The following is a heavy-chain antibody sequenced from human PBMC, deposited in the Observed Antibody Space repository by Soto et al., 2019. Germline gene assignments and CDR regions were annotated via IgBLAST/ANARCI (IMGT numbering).Heavy chain of an antibody. CDR2: INHSGST. Sequence: QVQLQQWGAGLLKPSETLSLTCAVYGGSFSGYYWSWIRQPPGKGLEWIGEINHSGSTNYNPSLKSRVTISVDTSKNQFSLKLSSVTAAYTAVYYCARGGWGYCSGGSCQRAFDIWGQGTMVTVSS. CDR3: ARGGWGYCSGGSCQRAFDI. J-gene: IGHJ3*02. CDR1: GGSFSGYY. D-gene: IGHD2-15*01. V-gene: IGHV4-34*01.